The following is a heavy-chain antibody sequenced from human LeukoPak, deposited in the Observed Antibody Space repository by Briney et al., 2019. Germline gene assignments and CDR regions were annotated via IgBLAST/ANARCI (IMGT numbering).Heavy chain of an antibody. CDR1: GGSISSSNW. V-gene: IGHV4-4*02. CDR2: IYHSGST. Sequence: SETLSLTCAVSGGSISSSNWWSWVRQPPGKGLEWIGEIYHSGSTNYNPSLKSRVTISVDKSKNQFSLKLSSVTAADTAVYYCARVGNYDILTGLGAFDIWGQGTMVTVSS. J-gene: IGHJ3*02. D-gene: IGHD3-9*01. CDR3: ARVGNYDILTGLGAFDI.